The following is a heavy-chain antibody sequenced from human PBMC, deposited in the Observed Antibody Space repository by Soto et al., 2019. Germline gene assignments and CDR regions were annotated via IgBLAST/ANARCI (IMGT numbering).Heavy chain of an antibody. CDR1: GGTSSSYA. CDR2: IIPIFGTA. J-gene: IGHJ4*02. D-gene: IGHD6-13*01. Sequence: GASVKVSCKASGGTSSSYAISWVRQAPGQGLEWMGGIIPIFGTANYAQKFQGRVTITADESTSTAYMELSSLRSEDTAVYYCARFEIAAAAEGFDYWGQGTLVTVSS. V-gene: IGHV1-69*13. CDR3: ARFEIAAAAEGFDY.